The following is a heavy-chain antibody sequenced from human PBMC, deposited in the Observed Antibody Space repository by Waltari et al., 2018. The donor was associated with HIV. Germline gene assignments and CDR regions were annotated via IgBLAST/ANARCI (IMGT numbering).Heavy chain of an antibody. D-gene: IGHD3-16*01. CDR3: ARKYDSDAFDI. CDR2: IYYSGRT. Sequence: QVQLQESGPGMVKPSATLSLTCTVSDGSVSSVSPSWSWIRQPPGKGLEWIGYIYYSGRTNYNPSLKSRVTISVDTSKNQFSLKLSSVTAADTAVYYCARKYDSDAFDIWGQGTMVTVSS. J-gene: IGHJ3*02. V-gene: IGHV4-61*01. CDR1: DGSVSSVSPS.